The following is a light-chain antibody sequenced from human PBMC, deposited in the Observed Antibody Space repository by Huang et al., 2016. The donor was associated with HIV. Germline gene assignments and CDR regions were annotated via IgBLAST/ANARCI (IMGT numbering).Light chain of an antibody. V-gene: IGKV3-20*01. J-gene: IGKJ4*01. CDR1: QNITNNF. CDR3: QQYLSSPLT. Sequence: DIVLTQSPGTLSLSPRERAALSCRASQNITNNFLAWYQQRSGQTPRLLIYGASNRAMGIPYRFSGSGSGTDCTLIISRLEPQDSAVYYCQQYLSSPLTFGGGTNVEIK. CDR2: GAS.